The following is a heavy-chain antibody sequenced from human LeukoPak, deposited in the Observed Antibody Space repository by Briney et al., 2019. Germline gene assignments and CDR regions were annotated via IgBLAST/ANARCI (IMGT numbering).Heavy chain of an antibody. Sequence: GGSLRLSCAASGFTFSNYWMHWVRQAPGKGLVWVSRINADGSSTNYADSVKGRFTISRDNAKNTVYLQMNSLRAEDTAVYYCANGAFRLYYIDVWGKGTTVTVSS. V-gene: IGHV3-74*01. CDR2: INADGSST. CDR1: GFTFSNYW. J-gene: IGHJ6*03. CDR3: ANGAFRLYYIDV. D-gene: IGHD3-16*01.